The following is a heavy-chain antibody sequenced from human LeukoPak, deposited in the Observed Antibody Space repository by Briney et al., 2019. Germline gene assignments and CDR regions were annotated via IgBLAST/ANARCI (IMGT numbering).Heavy chain of an antibody. Sequence: GGSLRLSCAASGFTFDDYAMHWVRQAPGKGLEWVSGISWNSGSIGYADSVKGRFTIFRDNAKNSLYLQMNSLRAEDTALYYCARGNQLLDYWGQGTLVTVSS. J-gene: IGHJ4*02. CDR2: ISWNSGSI. D-gene: IGHD2-2*01. CDR1: GFTFDDYA. CDR3: ARGNQLLDY. V-gene: IGHV3-9*01.